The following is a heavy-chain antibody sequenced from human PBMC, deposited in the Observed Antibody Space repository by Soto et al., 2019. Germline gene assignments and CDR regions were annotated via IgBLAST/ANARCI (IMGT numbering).Heavy chain of an antibody. J-gene: IGHJ4*02. V-gene: IGHV3-23*01. CDR3: ASPAGSTSTRYSPRYDY. CDR1: GFTFSSHA. D-gene: IGHD2-2*01. CDR2: ISGSGSST. Sequence: GGSLRLSCTASGFTFSSHAMTWVRQAPGKGLEWVSSISGSGSSTYDANSVKGRFTISRDNSKNTVYLQMNSLSAEDTAVYFCASPAGSTSTRYSPRYDYWGQGTLVTVSS.